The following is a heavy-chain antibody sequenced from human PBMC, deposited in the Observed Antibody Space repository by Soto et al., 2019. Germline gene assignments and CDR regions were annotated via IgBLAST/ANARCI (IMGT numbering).Heavy chain of an antibody. CDR1: GYTFTNYG. J-gene: IGHJ4*02. CDR3: ASTITMIFFAPAH. CDR2: ISAHSGDT. D-gene: IGHD3-22*01. V-gene: IGHV1-18*01. Sequence: QVHLVQSGAEVTKPGASVKVSCKASGYTFTNYGINWVRRAPGQELEWMGWISAHSGDTKYAQRFRDRATMTTDTSTTTAYLEMSSLTSDDTAVYYCASTITMIFFAPAHWGQGTLVTVSS.